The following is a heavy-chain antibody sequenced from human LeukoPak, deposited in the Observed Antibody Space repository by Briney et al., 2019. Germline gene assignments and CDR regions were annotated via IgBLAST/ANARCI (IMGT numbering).Heavy chain of an antibody. CDR1: GFTFSSYS. Sequence: PGGSLRLSCAASGFTFSSYSMSWVRQAPGKGLEWVSVIYSGGSTYYADSVKGRFTISRDNSKNTLYLQMNSLRAEDTAVYYCARGVDVEMATIRYYYYYMDVWGKGTTVTVSS. V-gene: IGHV3-53*01. D-gene: IGHD5-24*01. J-gene: IGHJ6*03. CDR2: IYSGGST. CDR3: ARGVDVEMATIRYYYYYMDV.